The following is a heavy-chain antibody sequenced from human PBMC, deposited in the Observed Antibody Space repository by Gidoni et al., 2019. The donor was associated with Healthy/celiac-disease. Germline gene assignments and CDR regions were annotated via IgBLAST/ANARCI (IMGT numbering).Heavy chain of an antibody. D-gene: IGHD3-10*01. V-gene: IGHV4-59*01. Sequence: QVQLQESGPGLVKPSETLSLTCPVSGCSISSYYWSWIRQPPGKGLEWIGYIYYSGSTNYNPSLKSRVTISVDTSKNQFSLKLSSVTAADTAVYYCARSDNVWFGESFTNNWFDPWGQGTLVTVSS. CDR2: IYYSGST. J-gene: IGHJ5*02. CDR3: ARSDNVWFGESFTNNWFDP. CDR1: GCSISSYY.